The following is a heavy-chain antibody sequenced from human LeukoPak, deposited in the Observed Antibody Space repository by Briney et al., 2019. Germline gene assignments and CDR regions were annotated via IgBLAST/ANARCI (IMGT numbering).Heavy chain of an antibody. CDR1: GYTFTSYD. J-gene: IGHJ5*02. D-gene: IGHD6-13*01. V-gene: IGHV1-8*01. Sequence: ASVKVSYKASGYTFTSYDINWVRQATGQGLEWMGWMNPNRGNTGYAQKFQGRVTMTRNTSISTAYMELSSLRSEDTAVYYCARARGYRFDPWGQGTLVTVSS. CDR3: ARARGYRFDP. CDR2: MNPNRGNT.